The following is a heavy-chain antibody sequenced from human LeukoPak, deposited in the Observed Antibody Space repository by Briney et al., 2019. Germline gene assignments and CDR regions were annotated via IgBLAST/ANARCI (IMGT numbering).Heavy chain of an antibody. D-gene: IGHD5-18*01. J-gene: IGHJ4*02. Sequence: PGGSLRLSCAASGFTFSSYWMSWVRQAPGKGLEWVANINRDGSEKYYVDSVKGRFTISRDNAENSLYLQMDSLRAEDTAVYYCARDRTYTYVKNPSDCWGQGTLVTVSS. CDR1: GFTFSSYW. V-gene: IGHV3-7*01. CDR2: INRDGSEK. CDR3: ARDRTYTYVKNPSDC.